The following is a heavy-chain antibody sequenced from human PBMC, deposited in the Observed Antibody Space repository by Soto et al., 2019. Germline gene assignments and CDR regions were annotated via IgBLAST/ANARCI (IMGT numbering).Heavy chain of an antibody. Sequence: PSETLSLTCTFSGCSISTKNYYLGWIRQPPGKGLEWSGSIYHTGSTYYNPSLKSRVTISVDTSKNQFSLRLTSVTAADTAVYFCARHAGECTGGKCYVTHFDYWGQGTQVTVSS. CDR1: GCSISTKNYY. CDR2: IYHTGST. J-gene: IGHJ4*02. CDR3: ARHAGECTGGKCYVTHFDY. D-gene: IGHD2-8*02. V-gene: IGHV4-39*01.